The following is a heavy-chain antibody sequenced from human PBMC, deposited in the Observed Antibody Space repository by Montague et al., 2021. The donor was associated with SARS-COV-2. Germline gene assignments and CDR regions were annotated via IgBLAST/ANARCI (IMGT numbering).Heavy chain of an antibody. J-gene: IGHJ4*02. D-gene: IGHD6-19*01. V-gene: IGHV3-33*05. CDR1: GFTFSSYG. CDR2: ISYDGSNK. CDR3: AREGQWPNGGFDY. Sequence: SLRLSCAASGFTFSSYGMHWVRQAPGKGLEWVAVISYDGSNKYYADSVKGRFTIYRDNSKNTLYLQMNSLRAEDTAVYYCAREGQWPNGGFDYWGQGTLVTVSS.